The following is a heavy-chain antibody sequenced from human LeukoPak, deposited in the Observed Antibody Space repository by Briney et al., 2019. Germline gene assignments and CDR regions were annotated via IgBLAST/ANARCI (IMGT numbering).Heavy chain of an antibody. D-gene: IGHD3-22*01. Sequence: GGSLRLSCAASGFTFSSYGMHWVRQAPGKGLEWVAVISYDGSNKYYADSVKGRFTISRDNSKNTLYLQMNNLRAEDTAVYYCAKDGDYYDSSGYSPGWGTWGQGTLVTVSS. V-gene: IGHV3-30*18. J-gene: IGHJ4*02. CDR2: ISYDGSNK. CDR1: GFTFSSYG. CDR3: AKDGDYYDSSGYSPGWGT.